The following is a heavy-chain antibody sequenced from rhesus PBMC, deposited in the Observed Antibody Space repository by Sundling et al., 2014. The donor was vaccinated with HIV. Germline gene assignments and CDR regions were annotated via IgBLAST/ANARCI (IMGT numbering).Heavy chain of an antibody. V-gene: IGHV4-160*01. D-gene: IGHD2-21*01. CDR2: IFRTAGST. J-gene: IGHJ4*01. Sequence: QVQLQESGPGLVKPSETLSLTCAVSGGSISSNYWSWFRQPPGKGLEWITYIFRTAGSTYYNPSLKSRVTILTDTSKNQFSLKLTSVTAADTAVYYCASDSSGWHHRFDYWGQGVLITVSS. CDR3: ASDSSGWHHRFDY. CDR1: GGSISSNY.